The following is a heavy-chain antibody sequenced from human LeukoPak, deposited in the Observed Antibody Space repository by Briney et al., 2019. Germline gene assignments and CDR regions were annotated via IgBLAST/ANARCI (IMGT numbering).Heavy chain of an antibody. V-gene: IGHV3-9*01. CDR3: AKGRDYGSGSPLDY. J-gene: IGHJ4*02. CDR2: ISWNSGSI. D-gene: IGHD3-10*01. Sequence: PGGSLRLSCAASGFTFDDYAMHWARQAPGKGLEWVSGISWNSGSIGYADSVKGRFTISRDNAKNSLYLQMNSLRAEDTALYYCAKGRDYGSGSPLDYWGQGTLVTVSS. CDR1: GFTFDDYA.